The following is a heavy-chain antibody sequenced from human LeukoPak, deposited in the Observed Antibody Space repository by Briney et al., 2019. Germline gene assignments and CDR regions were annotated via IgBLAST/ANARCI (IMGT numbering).Heavy chain of an antibody. D-gene: IGHD5-12*01. J-gene: IGHJ4*02. CDR3: ARVYSGYGGYAIDS. CDR2: IYYSGST. Sequence: SETLPLTCTVSGGSISSYYWSWIRQPPGKGLEWIGYIYYSGSTSYNPSLKSRVTMSVDTSKNQFSLKLTSVTAADTAVYYCARVYSGYGGYAIDSWGQGTLVTVSS. V-gene: IGHV4-59*01. CDR1: GGSISSYY.